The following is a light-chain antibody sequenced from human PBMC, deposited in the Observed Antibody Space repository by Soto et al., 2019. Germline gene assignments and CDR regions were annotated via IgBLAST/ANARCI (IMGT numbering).Light chain of an antibody. V-gene: IGLV2-8*01. J-gene: IGLJ2*01. CDR2: EVT. Sequence: QSALTQPPSASGSPGQSVTISCTGTSRDVGGYNYVSWYQQHPGKAPKLIIYEVTKRPSGVPDRFSGSKSGNTASLTVSGLQADDEGDYYCSSYAGRNNVIFGGGTKVTVL. CDR3: SSYAGRNNVI. CDR1: SRDVGGYNY.